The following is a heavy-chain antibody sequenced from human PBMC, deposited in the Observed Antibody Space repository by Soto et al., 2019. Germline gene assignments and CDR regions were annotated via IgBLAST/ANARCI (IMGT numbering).Heavy chain of an antibody. CDR1: GFTFSRYA. D-gene: IGHD3-10*01. CDR3: AKERLGRGIDY. J-gene: IGHJ4*02. Sequence: HPGGSLRLSCTASGFTFSRYAMSWVRQAPGKGLEWVSTISGSPGSTYYADSVKGRSTISRDNSKNTLYLQMNSLRAEDTALYYCAKERLGRGIDYWGQGILVTVSS. V-gene: IGHV3-23*01. CDR2: ISGSPGST.